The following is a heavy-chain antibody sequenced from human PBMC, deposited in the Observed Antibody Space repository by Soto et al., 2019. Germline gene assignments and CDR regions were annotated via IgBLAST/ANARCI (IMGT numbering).Heavy chain of an antibody. J-gene: IGHJ6*02. CDR1: GYSFTSYW. Sequence: EVQLVQSGAEVKKPGESLKISCKGSGYSFTSYWIGWVRQMPGKGLEWMGIIYPGDSDTRYSTSFQGQVTISADNSISAAYLQWSSLKASDTAMYYCATGTNRYCSSTSCYVYYGMDVWGQGTTVTVSS. CDR3: ATGTNRYCSSTSCYVYYGMDV. CDR2: IYPGDSDT. D-gene: IGHD2-2*01. V-gene: IGHV5-51*01.